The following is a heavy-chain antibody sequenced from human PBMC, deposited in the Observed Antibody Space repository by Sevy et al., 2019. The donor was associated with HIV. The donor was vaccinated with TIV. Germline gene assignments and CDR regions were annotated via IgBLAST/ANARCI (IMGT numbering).Heavy chain of an antibody. Sequence: GGSLRLSCAASGFTFSSYAMSWVRQAPGKGLEWVSGISGSGGRTYYADSVKGRFTISRDNSKNTFYLQMKSLRAEDTAVYYCANLGTSYYESSSYYYQAPFDYWGQGTLVTVSS. CDR3: ANLGTSYYESSSYYYQAPFDY. CDR2: ISGSGGRT. D-gene: IGHD3-22*01. CDR1: GFTFSSYA. J-gene: IGHJ4*02. V-gene: IGHV3-23*01.